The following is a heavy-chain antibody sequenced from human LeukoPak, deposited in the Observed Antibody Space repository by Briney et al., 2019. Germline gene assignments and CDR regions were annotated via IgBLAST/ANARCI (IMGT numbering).Heavy chain of an antibody. CDR3: ASSYCSGGHCYPQQTVYYFDF. Sequence: GASVKVSCKASGYTFTTYAMNWVRQAPGQGLDWMGWINTNTGNPTYAQGFTGRFVFSLDTPVSTAYLQISSLKAEDTAVYYCASSYCSGGHCYPQQTVYYFDFWGQGTLVTVSS. V-gene: IGHV7-4-1*02. J-gene: IGHJ4*02. CDR1: GYTFTTYA. CDR2: INTNTGNP. D-gene: IGHD2-15*01.